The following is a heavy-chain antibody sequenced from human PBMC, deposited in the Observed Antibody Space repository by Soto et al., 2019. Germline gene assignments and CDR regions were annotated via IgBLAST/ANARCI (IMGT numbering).Heavy chain of an antibody. CDR1: KFTFGDYW. V-gene: IGHV3-7*01. CDR3: ASLSYGRLGYFDN. D-gene: IGHD2-2*03. Sequence: GGSLRLSCAVPKFTFGDYWMSWVRQPPGKGLEWISNIKQDGSDRNYADSVKGRFTISRDNADNSMYLQMNSLRAEETAVYYCASLSYGRLGYFDNWGQGTLVTVSS. CDR2: IKQDGSDR. J-gene: IGHJ4*02.